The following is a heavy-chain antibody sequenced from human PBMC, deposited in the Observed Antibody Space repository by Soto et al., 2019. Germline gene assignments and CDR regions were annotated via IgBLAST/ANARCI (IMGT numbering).Heavy chain of an antibody. D-gene: IGHD4-17*01. V-gene: IGHV1-18*01. CDR3: TSDYGDENS. Sequence: QVQLEQSGVEVKKPGASVRVACKTSASIFTRYGFSWVRQAPGQGLEWMGWISAYNGDTKYAQNFQGRVTMTTDTSTRTAYRELRTLRIDDTAVYSCTSDYGDENSWGQGTLVTVSS. CDR2: ISAYNGDT. J-gene: IGHJ4*02. CDR1: ASIFTRYG.